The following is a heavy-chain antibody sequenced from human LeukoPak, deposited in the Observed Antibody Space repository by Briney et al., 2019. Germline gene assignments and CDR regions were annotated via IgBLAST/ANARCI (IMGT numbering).Heavy chain of an antibody. V-gene: IGHV4-38-2*02. CDR1: GYSSGYY. Sequence: PSETLSLTCAVSGYSSGYYWGWIRQPPGKGLEWIGSIWHSGSTYYNPSLKSRVTISLDTSKNQFSLKLTSETAADTSLYYCARDGSISSWAIDYWGQGTLVTVSS. CDR3: ARDGSISSWAIDY. CDR2: IWHSGST. D-gene: IGHD6-13*01. J-gene: IGHJ4*02.